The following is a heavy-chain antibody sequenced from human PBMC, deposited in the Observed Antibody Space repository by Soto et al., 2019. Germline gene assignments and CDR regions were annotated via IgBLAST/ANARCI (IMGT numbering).Heavy chain of an antibody. Sequence: NPSETLSLTCTVSGGSINSSNYYWGWIRQPPGKGLERIGSIYYSGNTYFNPSLKSRVTISVDTSKNQFSLKLRSVTAADTAVYYCARQSLQWLVDYWGQGTLVTVSS. J-gene: IGHJ4*02. V-gene: IGHV4-39*01. CDR1: GGSINSSNYY. CDR3: ARQSLQWLVDY. CDR2: IYYSGNT. D-gene: IGHD6-19*01.